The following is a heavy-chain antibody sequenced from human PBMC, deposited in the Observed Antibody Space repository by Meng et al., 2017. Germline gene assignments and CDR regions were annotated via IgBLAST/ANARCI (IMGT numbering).Heavy chain of an antibody. CDR2: IHYSGST. J-gene: IGHJ4*02. D-gene: IGHD3-10*01. CDR1: GGSISSSSYY. V-gene: IGHV4-39*07. Sequence: SETLSLTCTVSGGSISSSSYYWGWIRQPPGKGLEWIGSIHYSGSTYYNPSLKSRVTISVDTSKNQFSLKLSSVTAADTAVYYCASLFMVRGVIGDSTTPLGIDYWGQGTLVTVSS. CDR3: ASLFMVRGVIGDSTTPLGIDY.